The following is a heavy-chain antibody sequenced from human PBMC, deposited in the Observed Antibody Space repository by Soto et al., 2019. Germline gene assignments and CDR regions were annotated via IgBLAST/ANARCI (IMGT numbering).Heavy chain of an antibody. J-gene: IGHJ4*02. CDR1: VFMFSSYG. V-gene: IGHV3-23*01. CDR3: AKDPSTGPPDC. Sequence: GSLRLSCAAAVFMFSSYGMSWVRQAPGKGLQWVATIHPSGGSTHYAESVRGRFTISRDNSRDTLYLQMNSLRAEDTAVYYCAKDPSTGPPDCWGQGALVTVS. D-gene: IGHD3-9*01. CDR2: IHPSGGST.